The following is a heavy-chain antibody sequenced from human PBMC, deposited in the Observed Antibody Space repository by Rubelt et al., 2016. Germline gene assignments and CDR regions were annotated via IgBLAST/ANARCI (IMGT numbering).Heavy chain of an antibody. Sequence: QVQLVESGGGVVQPGRSLRLSCAASGFTFGTFGMHWVRQSPVRGLEWVAVLYSGGSTYYADSVKGRLPIPRDNSKNRCDLQMNGRSAGVSAVDYGASGRGPDYYYYGMDVWGQGTTVTVSS. D-gene: IGHD1-1*01. CDR1: GFTFGTFG. J-gene: IGHJ6*02. CDR3: ASGRGPDYYYYGMDV. V-gene: IGHV3-NL1*01. CDR2: LYSGGST.